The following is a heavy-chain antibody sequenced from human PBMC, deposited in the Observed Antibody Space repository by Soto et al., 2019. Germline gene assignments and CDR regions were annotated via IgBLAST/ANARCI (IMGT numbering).Heavy chain of an antibody. CDR1: DVSLSNNKDD. Sequence: XTLSLTCRVSDVSLSNNKDDWGWIRQPPGKGLEWIGSIHYSETTKYNPSLKNRVSISVDTYKMQFSLRLSSVTAADKAVYYCARQVSWWVGTFDWGQGTLVTVSS. D-gene: IGHD2-15*01. CDR3: ARQVSWWVGTFD. CDR2: IHYSETT. V-gene: IGHV4-39*01. J-gene: IGHJ4*02.